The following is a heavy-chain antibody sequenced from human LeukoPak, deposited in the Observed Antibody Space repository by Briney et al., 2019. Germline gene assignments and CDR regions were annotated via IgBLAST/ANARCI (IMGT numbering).Heavy chain of an antibody. Sequence: GGSLRLSCAASGFSFSTYAMTWVRQAPGKGLEWLSTVSSSGSSTYYADSVKGRFSISRDNSKNTLYLQMNSLRADDTAVYYCARSGVFSGYDAFDIWGQGTMVTVSS. D-gene: IGHD3-9*01. CDR2: VSSSGSST. CDR1: GFSFSTYA. J-gene: IGHJ3*02. CDR3: ARSGVFSGYDAFDI. V-gene: IGHV3-23*01.